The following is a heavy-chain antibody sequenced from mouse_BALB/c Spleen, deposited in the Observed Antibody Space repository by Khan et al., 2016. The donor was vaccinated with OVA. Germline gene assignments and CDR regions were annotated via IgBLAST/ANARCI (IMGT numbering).Heavy chain of an antibody. D-gene: IGHD1-1*02. V-gene: IGHV5-17*02. CDR3: ARILGIYAMDY. CDR2: ISSGSSTF. Sequence: EVELVESGGGLVQPGESRKLSCAASGFTFSSFGMFWIRQAPEKGLEWVAYISSGSSTFYYADTVKGRFTISSDNPKNTLFLQMNSLRPEDTAMYYCARILGIYAMDYWGQGTSDTVTS. CDR1: GFTFSSFG. J-gene: IGHJ4*01.